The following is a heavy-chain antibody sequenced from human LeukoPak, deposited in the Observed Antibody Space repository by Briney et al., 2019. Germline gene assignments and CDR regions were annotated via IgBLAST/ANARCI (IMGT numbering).Heavy chain of an antibody. J-gene: IGHJ1*01. CDR3: AKELDCSSGSCTGWYFQY. D-gene: IGHD2-15*01. CDR2: ISYDGSNK. CDR1: GFTFSSYG. Sequence: GGSLRLSCAASGFTFSSYGMHWVRQAPGKGMEWVAVISYDGSNKYYADSVKGRFTISRDNSKKTLYLQMNSLRAEDTVVYYCAKELDCSSGSCTGWYFQYWGQGTLVTVSS. V-gene: IGHV3-30*18.